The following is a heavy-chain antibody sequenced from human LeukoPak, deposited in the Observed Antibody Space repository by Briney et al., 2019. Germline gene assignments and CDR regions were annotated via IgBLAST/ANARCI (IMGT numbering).Heavy chain of an antibody. V-gene: IGHV3-30*02. CDR2: IRYDGSNK. Sequence: GGSLRFSCAASGFTFSSYGMHWVRQAPGKGLEWVAFIRYDGSNKYYADSVKGRFTISRDNSKNTLSLQMNSLRAEDTAVYYCAGIDFDYWGQGTLVTVSS. CDR1: GFTFSSYG. J-gene: IGHJ4*02. CDR3: AGIDFDY.